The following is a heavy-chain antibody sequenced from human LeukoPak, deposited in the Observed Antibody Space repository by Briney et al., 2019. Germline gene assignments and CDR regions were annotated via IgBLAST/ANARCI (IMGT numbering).Heavy chain of an antibody. V-gene: IGHV3-48*03. CDR1: GFTFSSYV. D-gene: IGHD3-10*02. J-gene: IGHJ6*04. CDR2: ISSSGSTI. Sequence: PGGSLRLSCAASGFTFSSYVMNWVRQAPGEGLEWVSYISSSGSTIYYADSVKGRFTISRDNAKNSLYLQMNSLRGEDTAVYYCAELGITMIGGVWGKGTTVTISS. CDR3: AELGITMIGGV.